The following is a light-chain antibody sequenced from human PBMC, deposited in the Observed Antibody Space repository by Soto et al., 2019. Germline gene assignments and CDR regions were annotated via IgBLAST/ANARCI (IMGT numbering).Light chain of an antibody. CDR1: QSVSSN. V-gene: IGKV3-15*01. CDR2: DAS. J-gene: IGKJ4*01. Sequence: EIVMTQSPATLSVSPGERATLSCRASQSVSSNLAWYQQKPGQAPRLLIYDASTRATGIPARFSGSGSGTEYTHTISCLQSEDSAVYYCQQCSWHPFTVTFGGGTKVEIK. CDR3: QQCSWHPFTVT.